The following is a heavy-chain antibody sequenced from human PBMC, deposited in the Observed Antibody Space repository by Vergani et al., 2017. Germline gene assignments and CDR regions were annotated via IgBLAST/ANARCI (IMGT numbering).Heavy chain of an antibody. CDR1: PSPFXXHS. J-gene: IGHJ4*02. V-gene: IGHV5-51*01. CDR2: ISSGDSVT. CDR3: ARFGYSSPSTADY. Sequence: DVHLLQSGPEVPKPPPSLPXSFLPSPSPFXXHSLVFLRQMPGKGREWTDFISSGDSVTRYSPSLQGQVTISVDKSISTAYLQWSSLRASDTVIYYCARFGYSSPSTADYWGQGTLVTVSS. D-gene: IGHD6-13*01.